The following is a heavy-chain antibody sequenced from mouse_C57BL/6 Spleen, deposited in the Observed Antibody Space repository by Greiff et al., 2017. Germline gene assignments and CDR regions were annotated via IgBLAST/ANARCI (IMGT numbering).Heavy chain of an antibody. J-gene: IGHJ4*01. D-gene: IGHD2-4*01. CDR3: TRGSGYYDYDEDAMDY. CDR1: GFTFSSYA. Sequence: EVMLVESGEGLVKPGGSLKLSCAASGFTFSSYAMSWVRQTPEKRLEWVAYISSGGDYIYYADTVKGRFTISSDNARNTLYLQMSSLKSEDTAMYYCTRGSGYYDYDEDAMDYWGQGTSVTVSS. V-gene: IGHV5-9-1*02. CDR2: ISSGGDYI.